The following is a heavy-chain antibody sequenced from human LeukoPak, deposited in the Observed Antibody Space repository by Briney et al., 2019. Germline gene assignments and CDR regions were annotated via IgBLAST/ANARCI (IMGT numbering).Heavy chain of an antibody. CDR2: ISSSGSGSTI. CDR3: ARGTGYCLDP. Sequence: PGGSLRLSCAASGFTFSSYEMNWVRQAPGKGLEWVSYISSSGSGSTIYYADSVKDRFTISRDNAKNSLYLQMNSLRAEDTAVYYCARGTGYCLDPWGQGTLVTVSS. J-gene: IGHJ5*02. CDR1: GFTFSSYE. V-gene: IGHV3-48*03. D-gene: IGHD2-2*03.